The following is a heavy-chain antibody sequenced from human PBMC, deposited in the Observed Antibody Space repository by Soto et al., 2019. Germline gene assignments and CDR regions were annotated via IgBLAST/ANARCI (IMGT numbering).Heavy chain of an antibody. CDR1: GFTFSSYG. CDR3: ARDEAAAGLGC. D-gene: IGHD6-13*01. V-gene: IGHV3-33*01. J-gene: IGHJ4*02. CDR2: IWYDGSNK. Sequence: QVQLVESGGGVVQPGRSLRLSCAASGFTFSSYGMHWVRQAPGKGLEWVAVIWYDGSNKYYADSVKGRFTISRDNSKNTLYLQMNSLRDEDTAVYYCARDEAAAGLGCWGQGTLVTVSS.